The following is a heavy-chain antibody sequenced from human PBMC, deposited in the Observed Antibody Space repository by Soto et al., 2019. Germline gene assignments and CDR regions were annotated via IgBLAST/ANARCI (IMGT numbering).Heavy chain of an antibody. Sequence: PGGSLRLSCAASGFTFSSYGMHWVRQAPGKGLEWVAVISYVGSNNFYADSVKGRFTISRDNSKNTLFLQMNSLRAEDTAVYYCASGFPYYDILTGYPNGLDYWGQGTLVTVSS. J-gene: IGHJ4*02. V-gene: IGHV3-30*19. D-gene: IGHD3-9*01. CDR2: ISYVGSNN. CDR3: ASGFPYYDILTGYPNGLDY. CDR1: GFTFSSYG.